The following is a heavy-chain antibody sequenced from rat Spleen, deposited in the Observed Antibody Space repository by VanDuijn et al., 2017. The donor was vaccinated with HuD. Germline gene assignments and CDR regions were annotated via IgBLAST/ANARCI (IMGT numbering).Heavy chain of an antibody. V-gene: IGHV2-1*01. CDR2: IWGDGST. CDR3: TRSWGGYSRDYFDY. Sequence: QVQLKESGPGLVQPSQTLSLTCTVSGFSLISYSVNWVRQPPGKGLEWMGGIWGDGSTNYNSALKYRLNISRDTSKSQVFLKMNSLQTEDTAIYFCTRSWGGYSRDYFDYWGQGVMVTVSS. J-gene: IGHJ2*01. D-gene: IGHD1-11*01. CDR1: GFSLISYS.